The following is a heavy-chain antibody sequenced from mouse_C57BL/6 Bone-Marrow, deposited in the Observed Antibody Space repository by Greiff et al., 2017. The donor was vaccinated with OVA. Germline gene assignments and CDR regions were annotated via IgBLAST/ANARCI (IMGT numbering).Heavy chain of an antibody. V-gene: IGHV5-6*01. D-gene: IGHD1-1*01. CDR2: ISSGGSYT. J-gene: IGHJ1*03. Sequence: EVKLVESGGALVKPGGSLKLSCAASGFTFSSYGMSWVRQTPDKRLEWVATISSGGSYTYYPDSVKGRFTISRANAKNTLYLQMSSLKSEDTAMYYCASYYYGSSYDWYFEVWGTGTTVTVSS. CDR1: GFTFSSYG. CDR3: ASYYYGSSYDWYFEV.